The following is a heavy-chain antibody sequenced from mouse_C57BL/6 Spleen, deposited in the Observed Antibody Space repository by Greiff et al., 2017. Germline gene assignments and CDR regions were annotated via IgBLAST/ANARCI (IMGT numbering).Heavy chain of an antibody. CDR1: GYTFTRYT. CDR3: ARGTTVVP. V-gene: IGHV1-4*01. J-gene: IGHJ4*01. D-gene: IGHD1-1*01. Sequence: QVQLQQSGAELARPGASVKMSCKASGYTFTRYTMHWVKQRPGQGLEWIGYINPSSGYTKYNQKFKDKATLTADKSSSTAYMQLSSLTSEDSAVYYCARGTTVVPWGQGTSVTVSS. CDR2: INPSSGYT.